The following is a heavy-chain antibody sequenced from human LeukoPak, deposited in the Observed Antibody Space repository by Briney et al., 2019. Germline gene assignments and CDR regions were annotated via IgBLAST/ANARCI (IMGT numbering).Heavy chain of an antibody. D-gene: IGHD2-15*01. Sequence: GASLRLSCAASGFIFSNYAMYWVRQAPGKGLEWVSAISGRSGSTYYADSVKGRFTISRDNSKNTLYLQMNSLRAEDTAVYYCAREGYSPLSWFDPWGQGTLVTVSS. J-gene: IGHJ5*02. CDR3: AREGYSPLSWFDP. V-gene: IGHV3-23*01. CDR1: GFIFSNYA. CDR2: ISGRSGST.